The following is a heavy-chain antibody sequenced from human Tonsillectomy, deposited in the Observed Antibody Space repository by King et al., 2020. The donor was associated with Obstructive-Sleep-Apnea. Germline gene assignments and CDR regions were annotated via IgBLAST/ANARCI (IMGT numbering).Heavy chain of an antibody. CDR1: GFTFSNAW. CDR3: TTELRGPAQLWLLPGGYDAFDI. CDR2: IKSKTDGGTT. Sequence: VQLVESGGGLVKPGGSLRLSCAASGFTFSNAWMSWVRQAPGKGLEWVGRIKSKTDGGTTDYAAPVKGRFTISRDDSKNTLYLQMNSLKTEDTAVYYCTTELRGPAQLWLLPGGYDAFDIWGQGTMVTVSS. J-gene: IGHJ3*02. V-gene: IGHV3-15*01. D-gene: IGHD5-18*01.